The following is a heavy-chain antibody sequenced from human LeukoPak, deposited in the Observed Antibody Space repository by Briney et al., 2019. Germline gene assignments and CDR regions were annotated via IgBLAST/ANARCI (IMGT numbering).Heavy chain of an antibody. Sequence: GGSLRLSCAASGFTFSSYSINWVRQAPGKGLEWVSSISSSSSYKYYADSVKGRFTISRDNAKNSLYLQMNSLRAEDTAVYYCARVFGLGRLGAFDIWGQGTMVTVSS. J-gene: IGHJ3*02. V-gene: IGHV3-21*01. CDR3: ARVFGLGRLGAFDI. D-gene: IGHD3-16*01. CDR1: GFTFSSYS. CDR2: ISSSSSYK.